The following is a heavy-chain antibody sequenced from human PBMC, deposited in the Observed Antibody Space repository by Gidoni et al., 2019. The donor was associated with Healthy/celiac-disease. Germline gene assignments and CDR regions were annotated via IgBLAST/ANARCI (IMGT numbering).Heavy chain of an antibody. Sequence: QVQLVESGGGVVPPGRSLRLSCAASGFTFSRYAMPWVRQAPGKGLEWVAVISYDGSNKYYADSVKGRFTISRDNSKNTLYLQMNSLRAEDTAVYYCAKMVDYQYYFDYWGQGTLVTVSS. CDR3: AKMVDYQYYFDY. J-gene: IGHJ4*02. D-gene: IGHD2-15*01. CDR1: GFTFSRYA. CDR2: ISYDGSNK. V-gene: IGHV3-30*18.